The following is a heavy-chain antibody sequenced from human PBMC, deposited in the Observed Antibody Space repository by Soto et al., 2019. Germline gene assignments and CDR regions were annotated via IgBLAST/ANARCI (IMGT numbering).Heavy chain of an antibody. CDR3: VRDRDYFGKFEY. J-gene: IGHJ4*02. D-gene: IGHD3-9*01. Sequence: GGSLRLSCAASGFTFSGFGMHWVRQAPGKGLEWVAVISYDGKNGYYGDSVKGRFIVSRDNSRNTMYLQMNNLRVDDTAVYYCVRDRDYFGKFEYGGRGPLATVSS. V-gene: IGHV3-30*03. CDR2: ISYDGKNG. CDR1: GFTFSGFG.